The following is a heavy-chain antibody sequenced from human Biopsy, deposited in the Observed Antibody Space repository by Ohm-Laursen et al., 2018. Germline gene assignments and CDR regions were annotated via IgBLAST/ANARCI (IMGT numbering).Heavy chain of an antibody. D-gene: IGHD4-17*01. CDR2: ISSSGSFI. Sequence: GSLRLSCAASGFTVYNNYMTWVRQAPGQGLEWVSSISSSGSFIYFADSVKGRFTISRDNARNSLYLQMNSLRAEDTAVYYCGRGQTVAPGYYGMDVWGQGTTATVSS. CDR1: GFTVYNNY. V-gene: IGHV3-21*01. J-gene: IGHJ6*02. CDR3: GRGQTVAPGYYGMDV.